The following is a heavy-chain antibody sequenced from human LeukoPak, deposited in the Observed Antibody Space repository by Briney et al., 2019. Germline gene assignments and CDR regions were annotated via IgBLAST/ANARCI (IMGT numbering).Heavy chain of an antibody. D-gene: IGHD3-22*01. J-gene: IGHJ6*02. CDR3: ARVWDSSGYAIYYYYYYGMDV. Sequence: GGSLRLSCAASGFTFSSYSMNWVRQAPGKGLEWVSYISSSSTIYYADSVKGRFTISRDNAKNSLYLQMNSLRAEDTAVYYCARVWDSSGYAIYYYYYYGMDVWGQGTTVTVSS. CDR2: ISSSSTI. CDR1: GFTFSSYS. V-gene: IGHV3-48*04.